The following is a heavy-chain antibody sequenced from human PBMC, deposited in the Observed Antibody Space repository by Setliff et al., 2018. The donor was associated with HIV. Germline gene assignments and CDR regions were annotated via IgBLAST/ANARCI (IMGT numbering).Heavy chain of an antibody. CDR2: MNPNSSNS. J-gene: IGHJ4*02. D-gene: IGHD6-6*01. CDR1: GYTISSYD. V-gene: IGHV1-8*02. CDR3: ARWYGFHSSSSVLGF. Sequence: ASVKVSCKASGYTISSYDISWVRQATGQGLEWMGWMNPNSSNSGYAQKLQGRVTMTRDTSTSTVYMELSSLRPEDTAVYYCARWYGFHSSSSVLGFWGQGTLVTVSS.